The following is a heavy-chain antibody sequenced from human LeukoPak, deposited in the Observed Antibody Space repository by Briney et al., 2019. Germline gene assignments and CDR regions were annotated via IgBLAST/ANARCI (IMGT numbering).Heavy chain of an antibody. CDR3: ARGRTAGGSEGFDR. CDR1: GYTFTGYY. CDR2: INPNSGGR. D-gene: IGHD3-10*01. V-gene: IGHV1-2*02. J-gene: IGHJ5*02. Sequence: ASVTVSCKASGYTFTGYYIHWVRQAPGQGLEWMGWINPNSGGRNYAQKFQGRVTMTRDTSISTAYMELCSLRSDDTAVFYCARGRTAGGSEGFDRWGQGTLVTVSS.